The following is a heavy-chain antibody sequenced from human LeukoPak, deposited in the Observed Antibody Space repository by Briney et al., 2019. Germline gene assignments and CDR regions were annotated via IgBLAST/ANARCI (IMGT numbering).Heavy chain of an antibody. V-gene: IGHV3-21*01. CDR3: ARDVVVVVASDSNFNY. D-gene: IGHD2-15*01. CDR2: IITSSSYI. CDR1: GFTFSSYS. J-gene: IGHJ4*02. Sequence: GGSLRLSCAASGFTFSSYSMNWVRQAPGKGLEWVSSIITSSSYIYYADSVKGRFTISRDNARNSLYLQMNSLRAEDTAMYYCARDVVVVVASDSNFNYWGQGTLVTVSS.